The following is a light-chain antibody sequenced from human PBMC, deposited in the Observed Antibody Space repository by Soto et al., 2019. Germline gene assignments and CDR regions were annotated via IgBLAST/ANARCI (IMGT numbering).Light chain of an antibody. CDR1: QSVSSSF. Sequence: EIVLTKSPGTLSLSPGERATLSCRASQSVSSSFLAWYQQRPGQAPRLLIYAASNTAPGIPDRFSGSGSGTDFTLTTSRLEPQDFAVYYCQQYGSSPPITFGQGTRLEIK. CDR2: AAS. V-gene: IGKV3-20*01. J-gene: IGKJ5*01. CDR3: QQYGSSPPIT.